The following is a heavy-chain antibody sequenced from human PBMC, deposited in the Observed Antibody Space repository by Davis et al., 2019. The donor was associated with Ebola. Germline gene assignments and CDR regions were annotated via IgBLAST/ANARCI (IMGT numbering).Heavy chain of an antibody. CDR1: GGFFSGYY. CDR2: INHSGST. J-gene: IGHJ6*04. V-gene: IGHV4-34*01. CDR3: ARGGFCSSTSCYAGSYYYGMDV. D-gene: IGHD2-2*01. Sequence: SETLSLTCAVYGGFFSGYYWSWIRQPPGKGLEWIGEINHSGSTNYNPSLKSRVTISVDTSKNQFSLKLSSVTAADTADYYCARGGFCSSTSCYAGSYYYGMDVWGKGTTVTVSS.